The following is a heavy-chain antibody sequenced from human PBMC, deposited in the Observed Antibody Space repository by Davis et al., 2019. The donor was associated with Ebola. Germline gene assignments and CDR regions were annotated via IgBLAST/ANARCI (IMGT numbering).Heavy chain of an antibody. CDR2: IYTTVST. V-gene: IGHV4-4*07. Sequence: SETLSLTCTVSGGSISSYYWSWIRQPAGKGLEWIGHIYTTVSTNYNPSLKSRVTISVDTSKNQFSLKLSSVTAADTAVYYCARDRAVTTSGLYNWFDPWGQGTLVTVSS. CDR1: GGSISSYY. J-gene: IGHJ5*02. CDR3: ARDRAVTTSGLYNWFDP. D-gene: IGHD4-17*01.